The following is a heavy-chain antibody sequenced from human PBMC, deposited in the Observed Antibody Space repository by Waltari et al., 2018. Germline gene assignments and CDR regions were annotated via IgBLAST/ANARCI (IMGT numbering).Heavy chain of an antibody. CDR1: GGSIRSYY. CDR3: ARESYHRSFDY. D-gene: IGHD3-10*01. V-gene: IGHV4-59*01. J-gene: IGHJ4*02. Sequence: QVQLQESGPGLVKPSETLSLTCTVSGGSIRSYYWSWIRQPPGKGLEWIGYIYYSGSTNYNPALKSRVTISVDTSKNQFSLKLSSVTAADTAVYYCARESYHRSFDYWGQGTLVTVSS. CDR2: IYYSGST.